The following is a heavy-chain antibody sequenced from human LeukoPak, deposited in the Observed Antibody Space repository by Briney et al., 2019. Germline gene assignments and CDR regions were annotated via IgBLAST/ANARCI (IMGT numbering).Heavy chain of an antibody. Sequence: SSETLSLTSTVSGGSICSSSYYWGWIRQPPGKGLEWIGSIYYSGSTYYNPSLKSRVTISVDTSKNQFSLKLSSVTPADTAVYYCARDYYDSSGYYFVGYWGQGTLVTVSS. J-gene: IGHJ4*02. CDR3: ARDYYDSSGYYFVGY. V-gene: IGHV4-39*07. CDR1: GGSICSSSYY. CDR2: IYYSGST. D-gene: IGHD3-22*01.